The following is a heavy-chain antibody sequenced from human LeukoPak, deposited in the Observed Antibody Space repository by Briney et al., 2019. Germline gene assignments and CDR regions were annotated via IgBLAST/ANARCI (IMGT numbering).Heavy chain of an antibody. Sequence: SETLSLTCTVSGDSISSGESYWSWIRQPPGKGLEWIGSIYYNAYTYYNPSLKSRLTMSVDTSKNQFSLRLSSVTAADTAVYFCARAGQYYHDSSGYFPDHWGQGTLVTVSS. CDR1: GDSISSGESY. D-gene: IGHD3-22*01. CDR2: IYYNAYT. J-gene: IGHJ4*02. CDR3: ARAGQYYHDSSGYFPDH. V-gene: IGHV4-30-4*01.